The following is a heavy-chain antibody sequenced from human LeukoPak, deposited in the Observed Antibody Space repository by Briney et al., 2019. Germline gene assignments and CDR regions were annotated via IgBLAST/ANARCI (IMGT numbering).Heavy chain of an antibody. CDR1: GGSFSGYY. CDR3: ARVSFWSAKGRPFDY. V-gene: IGHV4-34*01. D-gene: IGHD3-3*01. Sequence: SETLSLTCAVYGGSFSGYYWSWIRQPPGKGLEWIGEINHSGSTNYNPSLKSRVTTSVDTSKNQFSLKLSSVTAADTAVYYCARVSFWSAKGRPFDYWGQGTLVTVSS. CDR2: INHSGST. J-gene: IGHJ4*02.